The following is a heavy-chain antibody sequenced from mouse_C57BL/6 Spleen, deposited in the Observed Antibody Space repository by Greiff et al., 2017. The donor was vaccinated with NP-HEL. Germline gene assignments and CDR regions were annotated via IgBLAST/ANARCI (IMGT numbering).Heavy chain of an antibody. V-gene: IGHV5-9-1*02. J-gene: IGHJ2*01. Sequence: EVKLMESGEGLVKPGGSLKLSCAASGFTFSSYAMSWVRQTPEKRLEWVAYISSGGDYIYYADTVKGRFTISRDNARNTLYLQMSSLKSEDTAMYYCTRGGVLYSFDYWGQGTTLTVSS. CDR3: TRGGVLYSFDY. D-gene: IGHD6-2*01. CDR1: GFTFSSYA. CDR2: ISSGGDYI.